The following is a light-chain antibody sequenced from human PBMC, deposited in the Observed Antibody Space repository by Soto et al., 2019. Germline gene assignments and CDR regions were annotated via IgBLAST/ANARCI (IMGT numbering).Light chain of an antibody. CDR2: KAS. V-gene: IGKV1-5*03. CDR3: QQYNPSPLT. J-gene: IGKJ4*01. Sequence: DIQMTQSPSTLSASVGDRVTITCRASQSISTWLAWYQQKPGKAPKLLIYKASSLEGGVPSRFGGSGSGTLFNITISSLHPDNFATYYCQQYNPSPLTFGGGTKVDIK. CDR1: QSISTW.